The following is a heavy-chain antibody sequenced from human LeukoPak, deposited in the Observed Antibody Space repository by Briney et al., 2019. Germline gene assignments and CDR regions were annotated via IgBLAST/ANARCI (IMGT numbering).Heavy chain of an antibody. CDR1: GFTFSNYP. J-gene: IGHJ4*02. D-gene: IGHD3-9*01. CDR2: IWYDGSNK. Sequence: GGSLRLSCAASGFTFSNYPMGWVRQAPGKGLEWVAVIWYDGSNKYYADSVKGRFTISRDNSKNTLYLQMNSLRAEDTAVYYCARDANFDWLLYREYYFDYWGQGTLVTVSS. CDR3: ARDANFDWLLYREYYFDY. V-gene: IGHV3-33*08.